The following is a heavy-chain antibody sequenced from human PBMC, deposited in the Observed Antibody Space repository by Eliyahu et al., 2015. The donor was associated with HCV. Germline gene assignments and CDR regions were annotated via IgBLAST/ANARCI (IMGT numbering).Heavy chain of an antibody. CDR3: VNRVVDDYGDEDAFDI. CDR2: ISSNGGST. Sequence: EVQLVESGGGLVQPGGSLRLSCSASGFTFSSYAMHWVRQAPGKGLEYVSAISSNGGSTYYADSVKGRFTISRDNSKNTLYLQMSSLRAEDTAVYYCVNRVVDDYGDEDAFDIWGQGTMVTVSS. D-gene: IGHD4-17*01. J-gene: IGHJ3*02. CDR1: GFTFSSYA. V-gene: IGHV3-64D*08.